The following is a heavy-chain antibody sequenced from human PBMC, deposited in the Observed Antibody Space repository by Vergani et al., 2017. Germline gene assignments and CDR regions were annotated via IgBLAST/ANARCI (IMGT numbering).Heavy chain of an antibody. Sequence: EVQLVQSGAEVKKPGESLKISCKGSGYSFTSYWIGWVRQMPGKGLEWMGIIYPGYSDTRYSPSFQGQVTISADKSISTAYLQWSSLKASDTAMYYCARRVVTGTTWPRAFDIWGQGTMVTVSS. CDR3: ARRVVTGTTWPRAFDI. CDR2: IYPGYSDT. CDR1: GYSFTSYW. J-gene: IGHJ3*02. D-gene: IGHD1-1*01. V-gene: IGHV5-51*03.